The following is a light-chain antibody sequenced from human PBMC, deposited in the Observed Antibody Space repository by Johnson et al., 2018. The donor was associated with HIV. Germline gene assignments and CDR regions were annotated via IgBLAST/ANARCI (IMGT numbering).Light chain of an antibody. CDR1: NSNIGNNY. V-gene: IGLV1-51*02. J-gene: IGLJ1*01. CDR2: ENN. CDR3: GTWDSGLSAHYV. Sequence: QSVLTQPPSVSAAPGQKVTISCSGSNSNIGNNYVSWYQQLPGTAPKLLIYENNKRPSGIADRFSDTKSGTSATLGITGLQTGDEADYYCGTWDSGLSAHYVFGTGAKVPVL.